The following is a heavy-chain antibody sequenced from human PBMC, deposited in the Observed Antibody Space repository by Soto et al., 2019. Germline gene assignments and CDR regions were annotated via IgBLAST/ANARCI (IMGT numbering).Heavy chain of an antibody. D-gene: IGHD2-15*01. CDR1: GFTFSTYW. Sequence: EVQLVESGGGLVQPGGSLRLSCAASGFTFSTYWMSWVRQAPGKGLEWVANIKQDGSDKYDVDSVKGRFTISRDNAKNSLYLQMNGLRAEDTAVYYCARVKSLAGHYWGQGTLVTVSS. CDR3: ARVKSLAGHY. CDR2: IKQDGSDK. V-gene: IGHV3-7*05. J-gene: IGHJ4*02.